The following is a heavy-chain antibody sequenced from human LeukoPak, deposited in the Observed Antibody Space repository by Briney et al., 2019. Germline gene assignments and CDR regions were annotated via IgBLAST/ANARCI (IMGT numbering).Heavy chain of an antibody. CDR3: ARGRAYYDFWSGYYL. J-gene: IGHJ4*02. D-gene: IGHD3-3*01. Sequence: SETLCLTCAVYGGSFSGYYWSWIRQPPGKGLEWIGEINHSGSTNYNPSLKSRVTISVDTSKNQFSLKLSSVTAADTAVYYCARGRAYYDFWSGYYLWGQGTLVTVSS. CDR1: GGSFSGYY. V-gene: IGHV4-34*01. CDR2: INHSGST.